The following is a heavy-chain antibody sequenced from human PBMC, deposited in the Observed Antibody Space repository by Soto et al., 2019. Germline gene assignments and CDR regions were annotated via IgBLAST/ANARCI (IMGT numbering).Heavy chain of an antibody. CDR2: ITHGGST. CDR1: GGSFSAYS. V-gene: IGHV4-34*01. J-gene: IGHJ6*02. CDR3: ARARFDSWSHIYYGLDV. Sequence: SETLSLTGGVYGGSFSAYSWTWLCQSPGKGLEWIGEITHGGSTDYNPALKSRLVMSVDTSKNQFSLRVTSVTAADAAVYFCARARFDSWSHIYYGLDVWGQGTTVTVS. D-gene: IGHD3-3*01.